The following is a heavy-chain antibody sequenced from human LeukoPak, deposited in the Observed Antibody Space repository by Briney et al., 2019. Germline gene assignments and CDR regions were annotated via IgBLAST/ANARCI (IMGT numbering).Heavy chain of an antibody. V-gene: IGHV3-30-3*01. J-gene: IGHJ4*02. CDR3: ARDTSPIDY. Sequence: GGSLRLSCAASGFTFSSYAMRWVRQAPGKGLEWVAVISYDGSNKYYADSVKGRFTISRDNSKNTLYLQMNSLRAEDTAVYYCARDTSPIDYWGQGTLVTVSS. CDR1: GFTFSSYA. CDR2: ISYDGSNK.